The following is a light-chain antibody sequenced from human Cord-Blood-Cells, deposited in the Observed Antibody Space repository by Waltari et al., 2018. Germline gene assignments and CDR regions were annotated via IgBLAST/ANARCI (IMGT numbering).Light chain of an antibody. CDR2: GAS. CDR3: QQYGSAPPIT. J-gene: IGKJ5*01. Sequence: EIVLTQSPGTLSLSPGERATLSCRASQSVSSSDLAWYQQKPGQAPRLLIYGASSRATGIPDRFSGSGSGTDFTLTISRLEPEEFAVYYCQQYGSAPPITFGQGTRLEIK. CDR1: QSVSSSD. V-gene: IGKV3-20*01.